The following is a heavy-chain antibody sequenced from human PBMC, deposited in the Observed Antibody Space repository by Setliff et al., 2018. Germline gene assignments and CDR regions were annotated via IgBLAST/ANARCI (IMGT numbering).Heavy chain of an antibody. CDR3: ATSIAAAMVTVDY. V-gene: IGHV3-11*04. Sequence: GGSLRLSCAASGFTFSDYYMSWIRQAPGKGLEWVSYISSSGSTIYYADSVKGRFTISRDNAKNSLYLQMNSLRAEDTAVYYCATSIAAAMVTVDYWGQGTLVTVSS. J-gene: IGHJ4*02. CDR2: ISSSGSTI. CDR1: GFTFSDYY. D-gene: IGHD5-18*01.